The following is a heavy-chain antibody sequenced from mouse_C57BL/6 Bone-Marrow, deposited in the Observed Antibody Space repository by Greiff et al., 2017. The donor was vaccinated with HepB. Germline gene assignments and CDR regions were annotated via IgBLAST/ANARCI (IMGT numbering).Heavy chain of an antibody. J-gene: IGHJ4*01. Sequence: VQLQQSGAELVKPGASVKLSCTASGFNIKDYYMHWVKQRTEQGLEWIGRLDPEDGETKYAPKFQGKPTITADTASNTAYLQLSSLTAEDTAVYYCASSYNGRSDYAMGYWGQGTSATVSS. CDR1: GFNIKDYY. D-gene: IGHD1-1*01. CDR3: ASSYNGRSDYAMGY. V-gene: IGHV14-2*01. CDR2: LDPEDGET.